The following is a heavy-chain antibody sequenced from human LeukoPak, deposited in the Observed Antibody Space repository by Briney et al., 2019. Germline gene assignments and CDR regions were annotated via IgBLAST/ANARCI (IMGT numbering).Heavy chain of an antibody. CDR2: IYYSGST. Sequence: PSETLSLTCTVSGGSISSYYWSWIRQPPGKGLEWIGYIYYSGSTNYNPSLKSRVTISVDTSKNQFSLKLSSVTAADTAVYYCARLAMVHFDYWGQGTLVTVSS. J-gene: IGHJ4*02. D-gene: IGHD3-10*01. CDR3: ARLAMVHFDY. CDR1: GGSISSYY. V-gene: IGHV4-59*08.